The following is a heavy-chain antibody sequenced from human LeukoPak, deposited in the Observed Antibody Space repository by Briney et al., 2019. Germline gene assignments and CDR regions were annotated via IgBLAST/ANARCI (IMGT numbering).Heavy chain of an antibody. J-gene: IGHJ3*02. Sequence: ASVKVSCKASGYTFTSYYMHWVRRAPGEGLEWVGIINPSGGSTSYAQKFQGRVTMTRDTSTSTVYMELSSLRSEDTAVYYCARVREDSNHAFDIWGQGTMVTVSS. CDR2: INPSGGST. V-gene: IGHV1-46*01. CDR3: ARVREDSNHAFDI. D-gene: IGHD3-22*01. CDR1: GYTFTSYY.